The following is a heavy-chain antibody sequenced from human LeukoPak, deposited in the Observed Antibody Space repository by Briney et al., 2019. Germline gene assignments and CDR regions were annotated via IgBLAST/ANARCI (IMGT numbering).Heavy chain of an antibody. V-gene: IGHV4-31*01. J-gene: IGHJ3*02. CDR2: IHHRGRT. CDR1: VDSIIIDCQY. Sequence: PSETLSLTRTVSVDSIIIDCQYWSTIRQHPGKGLEWIQHIHHRGRTYYKPSLKSQDTISEDTSKNEFSLKLSSVTGAVLAVYYCASRVHPDPFDIWGQGTMVTVSS. CDR3: ASRVHPDPFDI. D-gene: IGHD1-1*01.